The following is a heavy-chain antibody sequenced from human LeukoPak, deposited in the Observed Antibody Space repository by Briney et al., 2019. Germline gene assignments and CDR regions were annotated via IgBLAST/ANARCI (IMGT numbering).Heavy chain of an antibody. V-gene: IGHV4-34*01. CDR2: INHSGST. Sequence: SETLSLTCAVYGGSFSGYYWSWIRQPPGKGVEWIGEINHSGSTNYNPSLKSRVTISVDTSKNQFSLKLSSVTAADTAVYYCARRSYYDSSGYYGYWGQGTLVTVSS. CDR1: GGSFSGYY. J-gene: IGHJ4*02. D-gene: IGHD3-22*01. CDR3: ARRSYYDSSGYYGY.